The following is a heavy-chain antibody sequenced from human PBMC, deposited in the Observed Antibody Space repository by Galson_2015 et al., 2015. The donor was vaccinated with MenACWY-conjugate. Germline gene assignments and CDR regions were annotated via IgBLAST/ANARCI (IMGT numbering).Heavy chain of an antibody. CDR2: ISGSGGST. V-gene: IGHV3-23*01. D-gene: IGHD3-22*01. CDR1: GFTFSSYA. J-gene: IGHJ4*02. CDR3: AKPLSAVNYYDSSGRPPDY. Sequence: SLRLSCAASGFTFSSYAMSWVRQAPGKGLEWVSAISGSGGSTYYADSVKGRFTISRDNSKNTLYLQMNSLRAEDTAVYYCAKPLSAVNYYDSSGRPPDYWGQGTLVTVSS.